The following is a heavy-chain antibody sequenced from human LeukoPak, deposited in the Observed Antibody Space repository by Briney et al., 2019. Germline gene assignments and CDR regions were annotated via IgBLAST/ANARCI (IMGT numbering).Heavy chain of an antibody. CDR3: VRPDRIFGVPAAFDA. Sequence: SVKVSCKASGGSFSDYPINWVRQAPGQGLEWLGGIIPKYSASNYAQAFQGRVTITADESTNTVYMEMSGLRPDDTAVYYCVRPDRIFGVPAAFDAWGRGTLVAVSS. V-gene: IGHV1-69*13. CDR2: IIPKYSAS. CDR1: GGSFSDYP. J-gene: IGHJ3*01. D-gene: IGHD3-3*02.